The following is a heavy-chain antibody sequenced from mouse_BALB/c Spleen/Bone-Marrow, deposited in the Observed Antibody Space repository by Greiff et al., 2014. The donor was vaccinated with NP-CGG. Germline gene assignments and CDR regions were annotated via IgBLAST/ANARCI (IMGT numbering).Heavy chain of an antibody. D-gene: IGHD2-3*01. CDR1: GYTFTGYT. Sequence: LVESGAELARPGASVKMSCKASGYTFTGYTIHWVKQRPGQGLEWIGYINPTSGYANYNQKFKDKATLTADKSSSTAYMQLSSLTSEDSAVFYCARSMIVYFAMDYWGQGTSVTVSS. CDR2: INPTSGYA. V-gene: IGHV1-4*01. CDR3: ARSMIVYFAMDY. J-gene: IGHJ4*01.